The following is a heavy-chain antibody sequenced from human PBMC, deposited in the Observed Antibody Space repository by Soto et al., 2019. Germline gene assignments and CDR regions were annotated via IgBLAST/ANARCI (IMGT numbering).Heavy chain of an antibody. D-gene: IGHD3-10*01. CDR2: IYYSGTT. Sequence: SETLSLTCTVSGDSINSGSYYWGWIRQPPGKGLGWIGSIYYSGTTYYNPSLKSRVTISVDTSKNQFSLKLNSLTAADTAVYYCARDYYGSGTYHSSGYFDYWGQGTLVTVSS. CDR1: GDSINSGSYY. V-gene: IGHV4-39*02. J-gene: IGHJ4*02. CDR3: ARDYYGSGTYHSSGYFDY.